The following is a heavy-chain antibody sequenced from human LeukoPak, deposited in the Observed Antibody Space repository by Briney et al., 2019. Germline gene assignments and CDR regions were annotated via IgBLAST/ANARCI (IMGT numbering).Heavy chain of an antibody. Sequence: ASVKVSCKASGGTFSSYAISWVRQAPGQGLEWMGRIIPILGIANYAQKLQGRVTITADKSTSTAYMELSSLRSEDTAVYYCARDVCRDGYKCRDHYWGQGTLVTVSS. V-gene: IGHV1-69*04. D-gene: IGHD5-24*01. CDR3: ARDVCRDGYKCRDHY. J-gene: IGHJ4*02. CDR1: GGTFSSYA. CDR2: IIPILGIA.